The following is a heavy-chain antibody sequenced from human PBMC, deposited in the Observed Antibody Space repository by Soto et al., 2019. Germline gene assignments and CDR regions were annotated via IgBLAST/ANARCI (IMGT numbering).Heavy chain of an antibody. CDR1: GGSISSGGYY. D-gene: IGHD1-26*01. CDR2: IYYSGST. CDR3: ASHLSGGSCGMDV. V-gene: IGHV4-31*03. J-gene: IGHJ6*02. Sequence: QVQLQESGPGLVKPSQTLSLTCTVSGGSISSGGYYWSWIRQHPGKGLEWIGYIYYSGSTYYNPSLKRRVTISVDTSKNQFSLKLSSVTSADTAVYYGASHLSGGSCGMDVWGQGTTVTVSS.